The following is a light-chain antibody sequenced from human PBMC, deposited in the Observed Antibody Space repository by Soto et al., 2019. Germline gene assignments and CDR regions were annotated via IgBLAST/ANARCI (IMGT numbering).Light chain of an antibody. V-gene: IGKV3-15*01. J-gene: IGKJ1*01. CDR3: QQHNNWPQT. CDR1: QSVSSS. Sequence: EIVMTQSPATLSVSPGERATLSCRASQSVSSSLAWSQQKPGQAPRLLIYGASTRATGIPARFSGSGSGTEFTLTISSLQSEDFAVYYCQQHNNWPQTFGQGTKVEIK. CDR2: GAS.